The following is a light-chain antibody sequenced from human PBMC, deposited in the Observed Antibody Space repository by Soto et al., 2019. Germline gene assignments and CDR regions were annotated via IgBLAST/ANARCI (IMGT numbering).Light chain of an antibody. CDR1: SGHICYI. CDR2: LEGSGSY. V-gene: IGLV4-60*03. CDR3: ETWDSNTRV. Sequence: QPVLTQSSSASASLGSSVKLTCTLSSGHICYIIAWHQQQPGKASRYLMKLEGSGSYNKGSGVPDRFSGSSSGADRYLTISNLQSEDEADYYCETWDSNTRVFGTGTKVTVL. J-gene: IGLJ1*01.